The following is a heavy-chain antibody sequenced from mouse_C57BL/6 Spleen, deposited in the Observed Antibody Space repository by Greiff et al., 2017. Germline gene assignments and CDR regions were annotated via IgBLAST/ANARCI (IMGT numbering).Heavy chain of an antibody. Sequence: QVHVKQSGAELVKPGASVKLSCKASGYTFTSYWMHWVKQRPGQGLEWIGMIHPNSGSTNYNEKFKSKATLTVDKSSSTAYMQLSSLTSEDSAVYYCAKLGYYFDYWGQGTTLTVSS. J-gene: IGHJ2*01. D-gene: IGHD4-1*01. CDR2: IHPNSGST. V-gene: IGHV1-64*01. CDR1: GYTFTSYW. CDR3: AKLGYYFDY.